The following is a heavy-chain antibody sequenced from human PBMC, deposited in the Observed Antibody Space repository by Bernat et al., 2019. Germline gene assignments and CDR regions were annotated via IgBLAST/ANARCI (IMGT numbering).Heavy chain of an antibody. CDR2: LLSDGSDE. Sequence: QVQLVESGGAVVQPGRSLRLSCAASGFTFGSYGMHWVRQAPGKGLEWVALLLSDGSDEYYADSVKGRFTISRDISKNALYLQMNRLRVEDTAVYFCARAGFGTVSYFYYYMDVWGKETTVAVSS. D-gene: IGHD1-1*01. CDR3: ARAGFGTVSYFYYYMDV. V-gene: IGHV3-33*01. J-gene: IGHJ6*03. CDR1: GFTFGSYG.